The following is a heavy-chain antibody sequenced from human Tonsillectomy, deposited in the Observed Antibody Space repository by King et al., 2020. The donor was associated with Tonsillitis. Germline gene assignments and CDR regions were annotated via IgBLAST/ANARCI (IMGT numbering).Heavy chain of an antibody. CDR1: GYSFTNYW. D-gene: IGHD6-13*01. J-gene: IGHJ3*02. Sequence: VQLVESGADVKKPGESLKISCKGSGYSFTNYWIGWVRQMPGKGLEWMGIIYPGDSDTIYSPTFQGQVTISADKSISTAYLQRGSLKASDTAMYYCARLGIAALEGAFDIWGQGTMVTVSP. V-gene: IGHV5-51*01. CDR2: IYPGDSDT. CDR3: ARLGIAALEGAFDI.